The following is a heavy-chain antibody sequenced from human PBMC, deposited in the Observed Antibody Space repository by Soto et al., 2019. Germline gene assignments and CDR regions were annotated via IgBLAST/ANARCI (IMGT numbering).Heavy chain of an antibody. D-gene: IGHD1-26*01. CDR3: ARESGNNDGYFDL. CDR2: IIPIFGTA. J-gene: IGHJ2*01. V-gene: IGHV1-69*12. Sequence: QVQLVQSGAEVKKPGSSVKVSCKASGGTFSSYAISWVRQAPGQGLEWMGGIIPIFGTANYAQKYQGRVTSTADEWASTAYVELGSLRSEDTAVYYCARESGNNDGYFDLWGRGTLVTVSS. CDR1: GGTFSSYA.